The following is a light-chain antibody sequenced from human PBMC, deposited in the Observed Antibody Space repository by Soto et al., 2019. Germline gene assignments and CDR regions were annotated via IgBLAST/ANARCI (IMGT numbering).Light chain of an antibody. Sequence: DIQMTQSPSSLSASVGDRVSITCRAGQSINRFLNWYQQKPGKAPKLLIYGASSLQSGVPSRFSGSGSGTDFTLTISSLQPEDFATYYCQQSYSSPQTFGKGPRWKSN. CDR1: QSINRF. V-gene: IGKV1-39*01. J-gene: IGKJ1*01. CDR2: GAS. CDR3: QQSYSSPQT.